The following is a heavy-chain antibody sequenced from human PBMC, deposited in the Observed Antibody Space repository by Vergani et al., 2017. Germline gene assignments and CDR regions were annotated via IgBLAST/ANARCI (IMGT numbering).Heavy chain of an antibody. D-gene: IGHD4-11*01. V-gene: IGHV4-4*02. J-gene: IGHJ4*02. Sequence: QVQLQESGPGLVKPSGTLSLTCAVSGGSISSSNWWSWVRPPPGKGLAWIGYIYYSGSTNYNPSLKSRVTISVDTSKNQFSLQLRSVTAADTAVYYCARDTGFFDYWGQGTLVTVSS. CDR3: ARDTGFFDY. CDR2: IYYSGST. CDR1: GGSISSSNW.